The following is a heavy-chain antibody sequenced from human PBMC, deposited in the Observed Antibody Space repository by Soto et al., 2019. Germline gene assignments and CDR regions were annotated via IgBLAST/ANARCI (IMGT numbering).Heavy chain of an antibody. V-gene: IGHV3-23*01. J-gene: IGHJ6*03. CDR1: GFTFSGLA. CDR2: ISGRGGST. Sequence: GGSLSPSFPSSGFTFSGLAMMSVCQAPGEGLEGVTAISGRGGSTYYAASVKGRFTISRDNSKNTLYLQMSTLTAEDTAVYYCAKDYGEMVVFYYYMDVWGKGTPVPVSS. D-gene: IGHD4-17*01. CDR3: AKDYGEMVVFYYYMDV.